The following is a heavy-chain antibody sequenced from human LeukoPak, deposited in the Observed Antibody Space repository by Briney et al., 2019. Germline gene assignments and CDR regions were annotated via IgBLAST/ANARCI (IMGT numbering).Heavy chain of an antibody. J-gene: IGHJ4*02. CDR2: IHHSEST. Sequence: PSGTLSLTCAVSGGSISSTNWWSWVRQPPGKGLEWIGEIHHSESTNYNPSLRSRVTISIDKSKNQFSLKLSSMTAAGTAVYYCATRWLQFGYWGQGTLVTVSS. CDR1: GGSISSTNW. CDR3: ATRWLQFGY. V-gene: IGHV4-4*02. D-gene: IGHD5-24*01.